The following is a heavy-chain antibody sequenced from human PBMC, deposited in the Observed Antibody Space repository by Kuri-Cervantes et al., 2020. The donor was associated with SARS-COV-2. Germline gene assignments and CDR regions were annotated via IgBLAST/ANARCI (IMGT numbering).Heavy chain of an antibody. D-gene: IGHD2/OR15-2a*01. V-gene: IGHV4-4*07. CDR2: IYTSGST. CDR1: GGSISSYY. Sequence: GSLRLSCTVSGGSISSYYWSWIRQPAGKGLEWIGRIYTSGSTNYSPSLKSRVTMSVDTSKNQFSLKLSSVTAADTAVYYCARFFLWSFDYWGQGTLVTVSS. J-gene: IGHJ4*02. CDR3: ARFFLWSFDY.